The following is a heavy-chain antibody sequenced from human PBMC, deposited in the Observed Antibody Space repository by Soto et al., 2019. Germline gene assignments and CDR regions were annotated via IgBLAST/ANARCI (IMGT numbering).Heavy chain of an antibody. Sequence: QVQLVQSGAEVKKPGSSVKVSCKASGGTFSRYSITWVRQAPGHGLEWIGRIIPIFGIPTYAQKFQGRVTIPAYESTSTAYMELSSLRSDDTAVYYCAREDRDRETGLVPAAIDGMDVWGPGTTVTVSS. CDR1: GGTFSRYS. CDR2: IIPIFGIP. D-gene: IGHD2-2*01. J-gene: IGHJ6*02. V-gene: IGHV1-69*08. CDR3: AREDRDRETGLVPAAIDGMDV.